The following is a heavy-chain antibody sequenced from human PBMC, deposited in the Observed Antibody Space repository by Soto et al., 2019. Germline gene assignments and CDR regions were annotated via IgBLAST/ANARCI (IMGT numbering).Heavy chain of an antibody. CDR2: IYPGDSDT. CDR3: ARLDYYYDSSGYLLYYYGMDV. D-gene: IGHD3-22*01. CDR1: GYSFTSYW. V-gene: IGHV5-51*01. J-gene: IGHJ6*02. Sequence: GESLKISCKGSGYSFTSYWIGWVRQMPGKGLEWMGIIYPGDSDTRYSPSFQGQVTISADESISTAYLQWSSLKASDTAMYYCARLDYYYDSSGYLLYYYGMDVWGQGTTVTVSS.